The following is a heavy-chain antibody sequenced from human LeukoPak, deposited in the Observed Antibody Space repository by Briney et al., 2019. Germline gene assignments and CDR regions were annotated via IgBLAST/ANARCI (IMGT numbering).Heavy chain of an antibody. CDR1: GFTFSSYE. Sequence: GGSLRLSCAASGFTFSSYEMNWVRQAPGKGLEWVSYISSSGTTIYYADSVKGRFTISRDNSKNTLYLQMNSLRAEDTAVYYCAKASPLVGAIPFDYWGQGTLVTVSS. D-gene: IGHD1-26*01. CDR2: ISSSGTTI. V-gene: IGHV3-48*03. J-gene: IGHJ4*02. CDR3: AKASPLVGAIPFDY.